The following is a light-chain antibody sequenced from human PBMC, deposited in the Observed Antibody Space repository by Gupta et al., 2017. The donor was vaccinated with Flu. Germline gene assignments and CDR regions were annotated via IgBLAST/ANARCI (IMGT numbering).Light chain of an antibody. CDR3: RQEYDSPLT. CDR2: WAS. Sequence: DIVMTQSPDSLAVSLGERATINCKSSQSILSSSNNKNYLAWHQQKPGQPPKLLISWASTRESGVPDRFSGSGSGTDFTLTISSLQAEDVAVYYCRQEYDSPLTFGGGTKVEIK. CDR1: QSILSSSNNKNY. V-gene: IGKV4-1*01. J-gene: IGKJ4*01.